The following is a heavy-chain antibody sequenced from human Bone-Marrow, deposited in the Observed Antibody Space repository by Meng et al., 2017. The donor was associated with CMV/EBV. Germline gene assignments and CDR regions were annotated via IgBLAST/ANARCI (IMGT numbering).Heavy chain of an antibody. CDR1: GYTFTGYY. V-gene: IGHV1-46*01. CDR2: INPSGGST. CDR3: ARWIQLWPLDY. D-gene: IGHD5-18*01. J-gene: IGHJ4*02. Sequence: ASVKVSCKASGYTFTGYYMHWVRQAPGQGLEWMGIINPSGGSTSYAQKFQGRVTMTRDTSTSTVYMELSRLRSDDTAVYYCARWIQLWPLDYWGQGTLVTVSS.